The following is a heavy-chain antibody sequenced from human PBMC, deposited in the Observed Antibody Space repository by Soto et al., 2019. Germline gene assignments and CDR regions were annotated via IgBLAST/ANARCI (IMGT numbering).Heavy chain of an antibody. CDR3: ARGGSSDWYAYHFDY. D-gene: IGHD6-19*01. CDR2: ISTDGSIT. V-gene: IGHV3-74*03. Sequence: GGSLRLSCAASGFTFSSYWMHWVRQAPGKGLVWVSRISTDGSITTYADSVKGRFTISRDNAKNTLYLQMNSLRAEDTAVYFCARGGSSDWYAYHFDYWGQGTLVTVSS. J-gene: IGHJ4*02. CDR1: GFTFSSYW.